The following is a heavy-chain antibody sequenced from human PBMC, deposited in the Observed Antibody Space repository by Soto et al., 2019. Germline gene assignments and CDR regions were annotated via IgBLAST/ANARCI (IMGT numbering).Heavy chain of an antibody. CDR3: ARDRNSVDY. J-gene: IGHJ4*02. CDR1: VCSISIFYYY. V-gene: IGHV4-30-4*01. Sequence: SETLSVTCTVSVCSISIFYYYWNWIRQPPGKGLEWIGYIYYSGSTYYNVSLKSRVTISVDTSKNQFSLKLSSVTAADTAVYYCARDRNSVDYWGQGTLVTVSS. D-gene: IGHD1-26*01. CDR2: IYYSGST.